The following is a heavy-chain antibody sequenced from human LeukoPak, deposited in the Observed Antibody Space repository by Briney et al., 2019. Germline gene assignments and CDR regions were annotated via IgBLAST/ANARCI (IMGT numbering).Heavy chain of an antibody. J-gene: IGHJ4*02. D-gene: IGHD2-8*01. CDR2: IWYDGSDK. CDR1: EFTFSTSG. Sequence: QPGRSLRLSCEASEFTFSTSGMHWVRQAPGKGLEWVTLIWYDGSDKYYTDSVKGRFTISRDNSKNTLYLQMNSLRAEDTAVYYCAREANGQNPHFDYWGQGTLVTVSS. CDR3: AREANGQNPHFDY. V-gene: IGHV3-33*01.